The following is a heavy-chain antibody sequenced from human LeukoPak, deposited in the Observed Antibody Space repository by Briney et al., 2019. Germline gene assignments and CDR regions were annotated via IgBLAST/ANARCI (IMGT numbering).Heavy chain of an antibody. D-gene: IGHD6-6*01. CDR3: AKTDLAIAARPLDY. CDR1: GFTFSSYA. CDR2: ISGSGGST. Sequence: GGSLRLSCAASGFTFSSYAMSWVRQAPGKGLEWVSGISGSGGSTYYADSVKGRFTISRDNSKNTLYLQMNSLRAEDTAVYYCAKTDLAIAARPLDYWGQGTLVTVSS. V-gene: IGHV3-23*01. J-gene: IGHJ4*02.